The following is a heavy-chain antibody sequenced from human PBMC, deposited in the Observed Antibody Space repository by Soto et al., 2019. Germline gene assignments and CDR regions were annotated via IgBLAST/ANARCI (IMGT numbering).Heavy chain of an antibody. Sequence: GGSLRLSCAASGFTFSSYGMHWVRQAPGKGLEWVAVIWYDGSNKYYADSVKGRFTISRDNSKNTLYLQMNSLRAEDTAVYYCARAPDRYNWNYYIRAYGMDVWGQGTTVTVSS. CDR1: GFTFSSYG. D-gene: IGHD1-7*01. J-gene: IGHJ6*02. V-gene: IGHV3-33*01. CDR2: IWYDGSNK. CDR3: ARAPDRYNWNYYIRAYGMDV.